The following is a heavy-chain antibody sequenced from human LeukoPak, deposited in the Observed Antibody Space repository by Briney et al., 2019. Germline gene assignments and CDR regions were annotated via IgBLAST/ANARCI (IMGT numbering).Heavy chain of an antibody. J-gene: IGHJ3*02. D-gene: IGHD3-10*01. V-gene: IGHV4-31*03. CDR3: ARDPRWFGEPGAFDI. CDR2: IYYSGST. CDR1: GGSISSGGYY. Sequence: SETLSLTCTVSGGSISSGGYYWRWIRQHPGKGLEGIGYIYYSGSTYYNPSLKSRVTISVDTSKNQFSLKLSSVTAADTAVYYCARDPRWFGEPGAFDIWGQGTMVTVSS.